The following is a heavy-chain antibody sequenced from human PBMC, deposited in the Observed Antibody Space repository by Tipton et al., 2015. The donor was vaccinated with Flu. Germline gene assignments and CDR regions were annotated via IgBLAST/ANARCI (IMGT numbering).Heavy chain of an antibody. Sequence: TLSLTCTVSGGSITSYYWSWIRQPPGRGLEWVGSIYYTGYPYYNPSLKSRLAMSIDTSRRVFTLRLSSMTAADTAVYYCAKVLFGWVESWAQGTLVTVS. CDR2: IYYTGYP. J-gene: IGHJ5*01. D-gene: IGHD3-16*01. CDR3: AKVLFGWVES. V-gene: IGHV4-59*04. CDR1: GGSITSYY.